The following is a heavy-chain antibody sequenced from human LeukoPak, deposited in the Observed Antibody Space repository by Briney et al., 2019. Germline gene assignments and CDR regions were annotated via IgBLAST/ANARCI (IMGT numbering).Heavy chain of an antibody. V-gene: IGHV3-7*01. CDR2: IKQDGSEK. CDR1: GFTFSSYW. CDR3: AKDIETYYGDYHFDY. Sequence: GGSLRLSCAASGFTFSSYWMSWVRQAPGKGLEWVANIKQDGSEKYYVDSVKGRFTISRDNAKNSLYLQMNSLRAEDTAVYYCAKDIETYYGDYHFDYWGQGTLVTVSS. J-gene: IGHJ4*02. D-gene: IGHD4-17*01.